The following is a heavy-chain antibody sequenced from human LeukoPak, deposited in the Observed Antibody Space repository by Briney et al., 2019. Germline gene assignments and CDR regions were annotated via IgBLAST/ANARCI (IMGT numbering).Heavy chain of an antibody. Sequence: GGSLRLSCAASGFTFSNYGMNWVRQAPGKGLEWGSFTDTSGNYIYYGDSVKGRFTISRDNAKNLVFLQMNGLRAEDTAVYYCARGRSITLLRGVAMSDGFDIWGQGAMVAVSS. D-gene: IGHD3-10*01. V-gene: IGHV3-21*01. CDR3: ARGRSITLLRGVAMSDGFDI. CDR2: TDTSGNYI. J-gene: IGHJ3*02. CDR1: GFTFSNYG.